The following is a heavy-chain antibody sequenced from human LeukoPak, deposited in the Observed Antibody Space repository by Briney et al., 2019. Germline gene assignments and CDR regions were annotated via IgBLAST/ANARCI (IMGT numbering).Heavy chain of an antibody. V-gene: IGHV5-51*01. J-gene: IGHJ4*02. CDR3: ARHISGAGTGLYYFDY. Sequence: GESLKISCKGSGYSFTSYWIGWVRQMPGKGLVWMGMIYPGDSDTRYSPSFQGQVTISADKSISTAYLQWSSLKASDTAMYYCARHISGAGTGLYYFDYWAREPWSPSPQ. CDR2: IYPGDSDT. CDR1: GYSFTSYW. D-gene: IGHD6-13*01.